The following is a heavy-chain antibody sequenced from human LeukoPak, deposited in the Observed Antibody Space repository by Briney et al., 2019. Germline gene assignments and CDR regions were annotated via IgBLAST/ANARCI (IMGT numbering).Heavy chain of an antibody. CDR3: ARAAAPRKAFDI. CDR1: GYSFTVYY. V-gene: IGHV1-2*02. J-gene: IGHJ3*02. CDR2: INPNSGGT. Sequence: ASVTVSRKASGYSFTVYYMYWVRLAPRPGLEWMGWINPNSGGTNYAQKFQGRATMTRATSISTAYMGLSRLRSDATAVYYCARAAAPRKAFDIWGQGTMVTVSS. D-gene: IGHD2-15*01.